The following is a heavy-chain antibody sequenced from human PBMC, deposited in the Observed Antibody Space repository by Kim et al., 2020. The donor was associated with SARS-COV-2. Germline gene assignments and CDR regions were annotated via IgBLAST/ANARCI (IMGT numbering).Heavy chain of an antibody. J-gene: IGHJ4*01. Sequence: SETLSLTCSVSGASIKNSDSYWGWIRQSPGKGLEWIGSFSYSGTTYYNPSLKSRVTISVDTSNNHLSLTMRSATAAHTALYYCARQTPRLLWFGALVDF. CDR3: ARQTPRLLWFGALVDF. D-gene: IGHD3-10*01. V-gene: IGHV4-39*01. CDR2: FSYSGTT. CDR1: GASIKNSDSY.